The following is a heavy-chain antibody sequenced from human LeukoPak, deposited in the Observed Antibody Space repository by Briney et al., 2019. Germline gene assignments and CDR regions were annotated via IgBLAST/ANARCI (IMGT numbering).Heavy chain of an antibody. CDR2: IIPIFGTA. Sequence: ASVKVSCKASGGTFSSYAISWVRQAHGQGLEWVGGIIPIFGTANYAQKFKGRVTITADKSTSTAYMELSSLRFEDTAVYYCAREDYGDHQNDYWGQGTLVTVSS. CDR3: AREDYGDHQNDY. V-gene: IGHV1-69*06. CDR1: GGTFSSYA. D-gene: IGHD4-17*01. J-gene: IGHJ4*02.